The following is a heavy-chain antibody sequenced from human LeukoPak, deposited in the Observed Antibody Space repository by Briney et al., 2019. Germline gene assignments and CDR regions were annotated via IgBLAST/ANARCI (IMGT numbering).Heavy chain of an antibody. V-gene: IGHV4-34*01. D-gene: IGHD6-19*01. CDR2: INHSGST. CDR1: GGSISSGGYY. CDR3: ARAVPSIAVVTYYFDY. Sequence: TSETLSLTCTVSGGSISSGGYYWSWIRQPPGKGLEWIGEINHSGSTNYNPSLKSRVTISVDTSKNQFSLKLSSVTAADTAVYYCARAVPSIAVVTYYFDYWGQGTLVTVSS. J-gene: IGHJ4*02.